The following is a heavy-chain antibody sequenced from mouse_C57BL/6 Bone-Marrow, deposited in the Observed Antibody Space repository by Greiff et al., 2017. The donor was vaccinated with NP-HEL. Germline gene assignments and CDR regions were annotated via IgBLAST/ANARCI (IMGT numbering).Heavy chain of an antibody. CDR3: ARSALCPRAFDV. CDR2: IFPGSGST. Sequence: QVHVKQSGPELVKPGASVKISCKASGYTFTDYYINWVKQRPGQGLEWIGWIFPGSGSTYYNEKFKGKATLTVDKSSSTAYMLLSSLTSEDSAVYFCARSALCPRAFDVWGTGTTVTVSS. D-gene: IGHD1-1*02. V-gene: IGHV1-75*01. J-gene: IGHJ1*03. CDR1: GYTFTDYY.